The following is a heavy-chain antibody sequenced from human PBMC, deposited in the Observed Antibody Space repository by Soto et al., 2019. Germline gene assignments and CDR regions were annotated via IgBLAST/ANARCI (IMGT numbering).Heavy chain of an antibody. Sequence: GGSLRLSCAASGFTVSSNYMSWVRQAPGKGLEWVSVIYSGGSTYYADSVKGRFTISRDNSKNTLYLQMSSLRAEDTALYYCAKDHLTAGGTFWFDPRGQGTQVTVSS. D-gene: IGHD6-13*01. CDR2: IYSGGST. V-gene: IGHV3-53*01. CDR1: GFTVSSNY. J-gene: IGHJ5*02. CDR3: AKDHLTAGGTFWFDP.